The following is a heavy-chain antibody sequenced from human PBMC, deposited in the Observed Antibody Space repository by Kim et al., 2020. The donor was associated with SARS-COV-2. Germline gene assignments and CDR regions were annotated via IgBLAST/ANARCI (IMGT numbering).Heavy chain of an antibody. CDR3: ARDEGFYYGSGSYYGAFDI. D-gene: IGHD3-10*01. CDR1: GYTFTSYG. J-gene: IGHJ3*02. Sequence: ASVKVSCKASGYTFTSYGISWVRQAPGQGLEWMGWISAYNGNTNYAQKLQGRVTMTTDTSTSTAYMELRSLRSDDTAVYYCARDEGFYYGSGSYYGAFDIWGQGTMVTVSS. CDR2: ISAYNGNT. V-gene: IGHV1-18*01.